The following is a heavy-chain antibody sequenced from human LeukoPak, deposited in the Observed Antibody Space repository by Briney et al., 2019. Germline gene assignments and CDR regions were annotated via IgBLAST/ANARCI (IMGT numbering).Heavy chain of an antibody. Sequence: SETLSLTCTVSGVSISSSSYYWGWIRQSPGKGLEWIGSMHYSGSSHYNPSLKSRVTLSVDTSKNQFSLKLSSVTAADTAVYYCAGLGCSGGSCYFYFDYWGQGTLVTVSS. V-gene: IGHV4-39*07. J-gene: IGHJ4*02. CDR1: GVSISSSSYY. D-gene: IGHD2-15*01. CDR2: MHYSGSS. CDR3: AGLGCSGGSCYFYFDY.